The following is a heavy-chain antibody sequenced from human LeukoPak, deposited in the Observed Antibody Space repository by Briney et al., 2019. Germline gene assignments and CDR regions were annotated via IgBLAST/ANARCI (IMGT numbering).Heavy chain of an antibody. CDR2: INPNSGGT. J-gene: IGHJ4*02. D-gene: IGHD3-10*01. V-gene: IGHV1-2*04. CDR3: AREWRYYYGSGSYSTFDY. Sequence: ASVKVSCKASGYTFTGYYMHWVRQAPGRGLEWMGWINPNSGGTNYAQKFQGWVTMTRDTSISTAYMELSRLRSDDTAVYYCAREWRYYYGSGSYSTFDYWGQGTLVTVSS. CDR1: GYTFTGYY.